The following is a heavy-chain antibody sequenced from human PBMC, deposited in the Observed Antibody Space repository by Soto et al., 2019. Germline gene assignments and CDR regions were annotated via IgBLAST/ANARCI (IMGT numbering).Heavy chain of an antibody. J-gene: IGHJ5*02. CDR1: GGSFSGYY. CDR3: ARGGGFGN. V-gene: IGHV4-34*01. CDR2: INHSGST. Sequence: QVQLQQWGAGLLKPSETQSLTCAVYGGSFSGYYWSWIRQPPGKGLEWIGEINHSGSTNYNPSLKSRVTISVDTSKNQFSLKLSSVTAADTAVYYCARGGGFGNWGQGTLVTVSS.